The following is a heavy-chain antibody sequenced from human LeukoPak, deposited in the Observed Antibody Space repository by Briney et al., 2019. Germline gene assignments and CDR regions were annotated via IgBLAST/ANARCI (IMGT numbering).Heavy chain of an antibody. D-gene: IGHD1-26*01. V-gene: IGHV4-4*07. Sequence: SETLSLTCTVSGGSISSYYWNWIRQPAGKGLEWIGRIYSGGDTNYNPSLKSRVTMSVDRSRNQLSLNLSSVTAADTAVYYCARAQVGAGRYGTDVWGQGTTVTVSS. J-gene: IGHJ6*02. CDR1: GGSISSYY. CDR2: IYSGGDT. CDR3: ARAQVGAGRYGTDV.